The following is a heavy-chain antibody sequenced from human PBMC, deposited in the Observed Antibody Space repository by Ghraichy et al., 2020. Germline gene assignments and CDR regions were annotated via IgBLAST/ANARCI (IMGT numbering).Heavy chain of an antibody. D-gene: IGHD3-22*01. CDR3: ARQGYYYDSGGYLWNFDY. CDR1: GGSISSYY. Sequence: SETLSLTCTVSGGSISSYYWSWIRQPPGKGLEWIGYIYYSGSTNYNPSLKSRVTISVDTSKNQFSLKLSSVTAADTAVYYCARQGYYYDSGGYLWNFDYWGQGTLVTVSS. CDR2: IYYSGST. J-gene: IGHJ4*02. V-gene: IGHV4-59*08.